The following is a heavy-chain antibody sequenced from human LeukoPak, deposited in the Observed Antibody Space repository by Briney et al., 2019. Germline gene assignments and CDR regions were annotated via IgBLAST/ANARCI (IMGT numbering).Heavy chain of an antibody. CDR3: ARDFQWLRAMDV. Sequence: GGSLRLSCAASGFTFSDYAMHWVRQAPGKGLEWVAVMSYDGSNKYYADSVKSRFTISRDNSKNTLYVQMSSLRVEDTAVYYCARDFQWLRAMDVWGQGTTVTVSS. CDR2: MSYDGSNK. D-gene: IGHD6-19*01. J-gene: IGHJ6*02. V-gene: IGHV3-30-3*01. CDR1: GFTFSDYA.